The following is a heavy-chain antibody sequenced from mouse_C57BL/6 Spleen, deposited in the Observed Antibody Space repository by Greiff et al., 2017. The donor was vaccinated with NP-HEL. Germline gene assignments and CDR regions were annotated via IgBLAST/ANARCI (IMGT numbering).Heavy chain of an antibody. CDR1: GYTFTSYW. CDR2: IYPGSGST. D-gene: IGHD2-3*01. Sequence: QVQLQQSGAELVKPGASVKMSCKASGYTFTSYWITWVKQRPGQGLEWIGDIYPGSGSTNYNEKFKSKATLTVDTSSSTAYMQLSSLPSEDSAVYYCARRYDGYPFAYWGQGTLVTVSA. J-gene: IGHJ3*01. CDR3: ARRYDGYPFAY. V-gene: IGHV1-55*01.